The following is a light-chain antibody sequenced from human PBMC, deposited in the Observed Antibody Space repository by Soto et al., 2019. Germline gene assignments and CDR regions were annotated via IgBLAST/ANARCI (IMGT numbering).Light chain of an antibody. CDR2: AAS. Sequence: DIQMTQSPSSVSASVGDRITITFRASQDIGGSLSCFQQKPGKAPQYLIQAASILQSGVPSRFSGSGSGTEFILTINNLQPEDFASYFCLQVYSFPRTFGLGTKVDIK. J-gene: IGKJ1*01. V-gene: IGKV1-12*01. CDR3: LQVYSFPRT. CDR1: QDIGGS.